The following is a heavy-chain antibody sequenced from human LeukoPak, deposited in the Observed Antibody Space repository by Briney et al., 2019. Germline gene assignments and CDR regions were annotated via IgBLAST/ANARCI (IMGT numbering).Heavy chain of an antibody. CDR3: ARAPGYYDFWSGSYEGFVDY. V-gene: IGHV3-74*01. D-gene: IGHD3-3*01. Sequence: GSLRLSCAASGFTFSSYWMHWVRQAPGKGLVWVSHFNSDGSSTTYADPVKGRFTISGDNAKSTLYLQMNSLRAEDTAVYYCARAPGYYDFWSGSYEGFVDYWGQGTLVTVSS. CDR2: FNSDGSST. J-gene: IGHJ4*02. CDR1: GFTFSSYW.